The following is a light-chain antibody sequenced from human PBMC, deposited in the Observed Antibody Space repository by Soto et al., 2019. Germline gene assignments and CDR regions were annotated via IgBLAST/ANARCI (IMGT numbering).Light chain of an antibody. J-gene: IGKJ4*02. Sequence: IVLTKSAGTLSLSPGESATLPCRASQGFXSSYLAWYQQKPGQAPRLLXACASSMATGSPDRFSGSGSGTDFTLTISRLEPEDFAVYYCQQYGSAPRTFGGGTKVDIK. V-gene: IGKV3-20*01. CDR2: CAS. CDR3: QQYGSAPRT. CDR1: QGFXSSY.